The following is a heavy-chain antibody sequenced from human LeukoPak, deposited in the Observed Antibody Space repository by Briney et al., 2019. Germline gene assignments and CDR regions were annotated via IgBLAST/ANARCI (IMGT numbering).Heavy chain of an antibody. V-gene: IGHV1-18*01. D-gene: IGHD4-17*01. J-gene: IGHJ4*02. CDR2: ISAYNGNT. CDR3: ARVVDHDYGDYYLDY. Sequence: GASVKVSCKASGYTFTSYGISWVRQAPGQGLEWMGWISAYNGNTNYAQKLQGRVTMTTDTSTSTAYMELRSLRSDDTAVYYCARVVDHDYGDYYLDYWGQGTLVTASS. CDR1: GYTFTSYG.